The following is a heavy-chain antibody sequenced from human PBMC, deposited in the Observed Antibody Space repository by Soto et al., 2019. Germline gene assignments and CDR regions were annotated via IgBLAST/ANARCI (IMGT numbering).Heavy chain of an antibody. Sequence: PGDSLKVSCKCSGYSFTSYLSVFVRQMPGKGLEWMGNIYPGDSDTRYSPSFQGQVTVSADKSISTAYLQWSSLKASDTAIYYCARHETTLYYYYGMEVRGQGNPVNVSS. V-gene: IGHV5-51*01. CDR3: ARHETTLYYYYGMEV. CDR1: GYSFTSYL. J-gene: IGHJ6*01. CDR2: IYPGDSDT. D-gene: IGHD1-1*01.